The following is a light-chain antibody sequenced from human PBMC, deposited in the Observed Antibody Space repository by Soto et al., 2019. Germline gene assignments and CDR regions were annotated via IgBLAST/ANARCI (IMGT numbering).Light chain of an antibody. V-gene: IGKV3-11*01. Sequence: EIVLTQSPATLSLSPGERATLSCRASQSVSSYLAWYQQKPGQAPRLLIYDASNRATGIPARFSGSGSGTDFTLTISSLEPEDFAVYYWQQRSNFRTFGQGTKVEIK. CDR2: DAS. CDR3: QQRSNFRT. CDR1: QSVSSY. J-gene: IGKJ1*01.